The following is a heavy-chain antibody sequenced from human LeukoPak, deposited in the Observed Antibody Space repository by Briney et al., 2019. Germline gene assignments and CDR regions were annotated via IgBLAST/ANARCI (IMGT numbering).Heavy chain of an antibody. J-gene: IGHJ4*02. CDR2: INPNSGGT. CDR3: ARKQRSGTPLDY. Sequence: ASVKVSCKASGYTFTGYYMHWVRQAPGQGLEWTGWINPNSGGTNYAQKFQGWVTMTRDTSISTAYMELSRLRSDDTAVYYCARKQRSGTPLDYWGQGTLVTVSS. CDR1: GYTFTGYY. D-gene: IGHD1/OR15-1a*01. V-gene: IGHV1-2*04.